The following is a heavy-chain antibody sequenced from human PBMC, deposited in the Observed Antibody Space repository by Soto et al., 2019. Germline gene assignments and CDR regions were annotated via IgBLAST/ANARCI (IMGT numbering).Heavy chain of an antibody. J-gene: IGHJ4*02. CDR1: GDSIRSDKW. V-gene: IGHV4-4*02. D-gene: IGHD2-21*02. CDR3: ARGGDWKFDF. Sequence: SETLSLTCDVSGDSIRSDKWWSWVRQSPGRGLEWIGEIHHRGTTNCNPSLKSRVTISVEKSKNQLSLEMTSLTAADSAIYYCARGGDWKFDFWCQGSLVTVS. CDR2: IHHRGTT.